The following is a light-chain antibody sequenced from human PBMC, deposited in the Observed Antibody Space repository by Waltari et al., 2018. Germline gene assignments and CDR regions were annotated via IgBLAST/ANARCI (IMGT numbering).Light chain of an antibody. V-gene: IGLV2-8*01. CDR3: TSYAGNSNTYV. Sequence: QSALTRPPSASGSPGQSVTISCTGTSSDVGGYNYVSWYQQHPGKAPKLMIYEVNKRPSGVPDRFSGSKSGNTASLTVSGLQPEDDADYYCTSYAGNSNTYVFGTGTKVTVL. CDR1: SSDVGGYNY. CDR2: EVN. J-gene: IGLJ1*01.